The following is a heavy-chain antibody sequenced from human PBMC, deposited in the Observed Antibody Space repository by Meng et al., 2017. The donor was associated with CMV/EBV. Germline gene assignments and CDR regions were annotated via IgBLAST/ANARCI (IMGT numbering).Heavy chain of an antibody. V-gene: IGHV4-34*01. CDR1: GGSFSGYY. J-gene: IGHJ4*02. Sequence: SQTLSLTCAVYGGSFSGYYWSWIRQPPGKGLEWIGEINHSGSTNYNPSLKSRVTISVGTSKNQFSLQLSSVAAAATAVYYCAGQNVAAAAGTVFDYWGQGTLVTVSS. CDR3: AGQNVAAAAGTVFDY. CDR2: INHSGST. D-gene: IGHD6-13*01.